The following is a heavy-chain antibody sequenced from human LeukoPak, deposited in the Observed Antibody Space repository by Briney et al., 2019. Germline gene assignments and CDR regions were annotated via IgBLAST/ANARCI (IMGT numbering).Heavy chain of an antibody. CDR2: IDQSGST. V-gene: IGHV4-38-2*02. D-gene: IGHD3-22*01. Sequence: SETLSLTCTVSGYSISSGYYWGCIRQPSGKGLEWIGSIDQSGSTYYNPSLKSRVTISVDTSKNQFSLKLSSVTAADTAVYYCTRGSIAYYYMDVWGKGTTVTISS. J-gene: IGHJ6*03. CDR3: TRGSIAYYYMDV. CDR1: GYSISSGYY.